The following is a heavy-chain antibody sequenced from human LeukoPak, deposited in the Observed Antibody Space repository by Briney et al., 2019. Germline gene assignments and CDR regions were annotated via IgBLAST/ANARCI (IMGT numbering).Heavy chain of an antibody. CDR2: ISGSGGVT. D-gene: IGHD3-9*01. CDR1: GFTFSSYA. Sequence: GGSLRLSCAASGFTFSSYAMSWVRQAPGKGLEWVSAISGSGGVTYYADSVKGRFTISRDNSKNTLYLQMNSLRAEDTAVYYCAKDRIHYDILTGYVDYWGQGTLVTVSS. V-gene: IGHV3-23*01. CDR3: AKDRIHYDILTGYVDY. J-gene: IGHJ4*02.